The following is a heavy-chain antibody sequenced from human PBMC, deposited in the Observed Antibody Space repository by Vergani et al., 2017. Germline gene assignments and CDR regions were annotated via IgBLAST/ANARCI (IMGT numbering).Heavy chain of an antibody. J-gene: IGHJ3*02. CDR3: ARGNPYADFDI. Sequence: QLQLQKSGSGLVKPSQTLSLTCTVPGGSLNSGSYSWSWLRQPAGKRLEWIGRIHTNWVIHYNPSLNSRATISVDTSRNQISLKLTAVTATDPAIYFCARGNPYADFDIWGQGTMITVSS. CDR2: IHTNWVI. D-gene: IGHD4-17*01. CDR1: GGSLNSGSYS. V-gene: IGHV4-61*02.